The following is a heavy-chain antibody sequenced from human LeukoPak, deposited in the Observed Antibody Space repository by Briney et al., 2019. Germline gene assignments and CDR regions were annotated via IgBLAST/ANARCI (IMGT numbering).Heavy chain of an antibody. Sequence: VASVKVSCKASGYTFTGYFMHWVRQAPGQGLEWMGWINPNSGDTNYAQNFQGRVTMIRDTSISTAYMELSRLRSDDTAVYYCARFIDSWNYDYWGQGTLVTVSS. CDR3: ARFIDSWNYDY. CDR2: INPNSGDT. V-gene: IGHV1-2*02. CDR1: GYTFTGYF. D-gene: IGHD1-7*01. J-gene: IGHJ4*02.